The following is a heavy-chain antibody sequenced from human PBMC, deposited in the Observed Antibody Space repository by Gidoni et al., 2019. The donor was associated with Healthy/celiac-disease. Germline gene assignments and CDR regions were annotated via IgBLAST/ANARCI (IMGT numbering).Heavy chain of an antibody. D-gene: IGHD3-22*01. CDR2: ISSSSSTI. Sequence: EVQLVESGGGLVQPGGSLRLSCAASGFTFSSYSMNWVRQAPGKGLEWVSYISSSSSTIYYADSVKGRFTISRDNAKNSLYLQMNSLRDEDTAVYYCARGGYDSSMSDAFDIWGQGTMVTVSS. CDR3: ARGGYDSSMSDAFDI. CDR1: GFTFSSYS. V-gene: IGHV3-48*02. J-gene: IGHJ3*02.